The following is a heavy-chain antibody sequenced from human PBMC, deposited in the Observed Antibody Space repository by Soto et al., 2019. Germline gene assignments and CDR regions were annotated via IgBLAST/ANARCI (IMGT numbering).Heavy chain of an antibody. CDR3: ARLPEKYNWFDP. V-gene: IGHV4-39*01. J-gene: IGHJ5*02. Sequence: QLQLQESGPGLVKPSETLSLTCTVSGGSISSTSFYWGWIRQPPGKGLEWIGTIYYSVRTYYNPTLKGRVTIAVDTSNNQFSQKLSSVTAADTAVYYCARLPEKYNWFDPWGQETLVTVSS. CDR2: IYYSVRT. CDR1: GGSISSTSFY.